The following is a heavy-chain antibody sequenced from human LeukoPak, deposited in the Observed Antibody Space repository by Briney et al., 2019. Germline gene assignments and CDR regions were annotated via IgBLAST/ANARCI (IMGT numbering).Heavy chain of an antibody. CDR2: INHSGST. J-gene: IGHJ4*02. V-gene: IGHV4-34*01. CDR1: GGSFSGYY. Sequence: PSETLSLTCAVYGGSFSGYYWSWIRQPPGKGLEWIGEINHSGSTNYNPSLKSRVTISVDTSKNQFSLKLSSVTAADTAVYYCARGVYIAAAQYAYWGQGTLATVSS. CDR3: ARGVYIAAAQYAY. D-gene: IGHD6-13*01.